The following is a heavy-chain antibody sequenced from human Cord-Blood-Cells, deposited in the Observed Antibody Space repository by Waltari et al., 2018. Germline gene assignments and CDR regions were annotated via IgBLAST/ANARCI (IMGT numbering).Heavy chain of an antibody. CDR3: ASVPLNTPAAGNFDY. CDR1: GYSISSGSY. Sequence: QVQLQESGPGLVKPSETLSLTCTVSGYSISSGSYWGWIRQPPGKGLEWIGSIYHSGSTYYNPSLKSRVTISVDTSKNQFSLKLSSVTTADTAVYYCASVPLNTPAAGNFDYWGQGTLVTVSS. J-gene: IGHJ4*02. D-gene: IGHD6-13*01. V-gene: IGHV4-38-2*02. CDR2: IYHSGST.